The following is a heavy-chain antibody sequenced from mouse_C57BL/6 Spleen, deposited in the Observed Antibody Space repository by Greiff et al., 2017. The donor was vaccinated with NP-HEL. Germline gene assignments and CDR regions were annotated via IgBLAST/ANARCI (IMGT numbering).Heavy chain of an antibody. D-gene: IGHD2-1*01. V-gene: IGHV1-54*01. Sequence: VQLQQSGAELVRPGTSVKVSCKASGYAFTNYLIEWVKQRPGQGLEWIGVINPGSGGTNYNEKFKGKATLTADKSSSTAYMQLSSLTSEDSAVYFCARAEGYGNYFDYWGQGTTLTVSS. J-gene: IGHJ2*01. CDR3: ARAEGYGNYFDY. CDR2: INPGSGGT. CDR1: GYAFTNYL.